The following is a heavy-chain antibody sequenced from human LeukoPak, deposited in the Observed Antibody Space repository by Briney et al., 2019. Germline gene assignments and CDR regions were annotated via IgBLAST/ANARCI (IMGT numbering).Heavy chain of an antibody. CDR2: IYYTGST. CDR1: GGSISSYY. D-gene: IGHD3-9*01. Sequence: PSETLSLTCTVSGGSISSYYWSWIRQPPGKGLEWIGYIYYTGSTYYNPSLKSRVTISVDTSKNQFSLKLNSVTAADTAVYYCSRRNYDILTGYHNYFDYWGQGTLVTVSS. CDR3: SRRNYDILTGYHNYFDY. V-gene: IGHV4-59*06. J-gene: IGHJ4*02.